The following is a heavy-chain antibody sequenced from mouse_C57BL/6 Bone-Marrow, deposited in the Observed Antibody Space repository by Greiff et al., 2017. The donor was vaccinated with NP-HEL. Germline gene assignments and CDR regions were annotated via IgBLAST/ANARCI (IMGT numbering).Heavy chain of an antibody. CDR3: ARSNYCRGNAMDY. Sequence: VQLQQSGAELAKPGASVKLSCKASGYTFTSYWMHWVKQRPGQGLEWIGYINPSSGYTKYNQKFKDKATLTADKSSSTAYMQLSSLTYEDSAVYYCARSNYCRGNAMDYWGQGTSVTVSS. CDR1: GYTFTSYW. D-gene: IGHD1-1*01. V-gene: IGHV1-7*01. CDR2: INPSSGYT. J-gene: IGHJ4*01.